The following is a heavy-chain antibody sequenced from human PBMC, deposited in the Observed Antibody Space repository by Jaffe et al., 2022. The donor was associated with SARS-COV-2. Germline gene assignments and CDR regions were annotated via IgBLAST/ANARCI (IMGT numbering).Heavy chain of an antibody. Sequence: QVQLVESGGGVVQPGRSLRLSCAASGFTFSSYGMHWVRQAPGKGLEWVAVIWYDGSNKYYADSVKGRFTISRDNSKNTLYLQMNSLRAEDTAVYYCARVIAVAGPGNYYYGMDVWGQGTTVTVSS. J-gene: IGHJ6*02. CDR1: GFTFSSYG. CDR3: ARVIAVAGPGNYYYGMDV. D-gene: IGHD6-19*01. V-gene: IGHV3-33*01. CDR2: IWYDGSNK.